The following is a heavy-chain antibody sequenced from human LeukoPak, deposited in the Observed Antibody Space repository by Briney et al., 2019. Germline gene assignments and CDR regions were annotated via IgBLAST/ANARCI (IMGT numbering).Heavy chain of an antibody. CDR3: ARDNSVEDTAWWFDP. V-gene: IGHV1-46*01. Sequence: ASVKVSCKASGFTFTSFYMHWVRQAPGQGLEWLGVINPSGGSTSYAQKFQGRVTMTRDMSTSTDYMELSSLRSEDTAVYYCARDNSVEDTAWWFDPWGQGTLVTVSS. CDR2: INPSGGST. D-gene: IGHD4-23*01. J-gene: IGHJ5*02. CDR1: GFTFTSFY.